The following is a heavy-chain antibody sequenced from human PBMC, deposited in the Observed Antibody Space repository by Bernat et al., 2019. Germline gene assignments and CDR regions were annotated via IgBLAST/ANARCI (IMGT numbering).Heavy chain of an antibody. CDR2: IYGGGRT. V-gene: IGHV3-66*01. CDR1: GFSVSTNH. CDR3: TGYGGNSV. D-gene: IGHD5-12*01. J-gene: IGHJ4*02. Sequence: EVQLVESGGGLVQPGGSLRLSCTASGFSVSTNHVSWVRQAPGKGLECVSVIYGGGRTYYADSVKDRFTISSDSSKNTVSLLINSLRAEDTAMYFCTGYGGNSVWGQGTLVTVSS.